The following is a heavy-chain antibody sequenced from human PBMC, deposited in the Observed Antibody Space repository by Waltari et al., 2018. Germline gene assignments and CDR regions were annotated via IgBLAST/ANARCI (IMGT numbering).Heavy chain of an antibody. CDR1: GFTFDDSA. D-gene: IGHD2-2*01. J-gene: IGHJ4*02. CDR3: GVHCSSTSCLVDY. CDR2: ISWDGGST. Sequence: EVQLVESGGVVVQPGGSLRLSCAASGFTFDDSAMPWVRQAPGEGLEWVSLISWDGGSTYYADSVKGRFTISRDNSKNSLYLQMNSLRAEDTALYYCGVHCSSTSCLVDYWGQGTLVTVSS. V-gene: IGHV3-43D*04.